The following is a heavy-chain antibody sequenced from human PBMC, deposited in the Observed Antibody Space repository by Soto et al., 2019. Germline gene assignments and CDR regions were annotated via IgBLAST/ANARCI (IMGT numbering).Heavy chain of an antibody. J-gene: IGHJ4*02. Sequence: QVLLQQWGAGLLKPSETLSLTCAVYRGSLSGYYWSWIRQSPGKGREWIGEINGSGSTNYNPSLKSRVTLSIDTSRNQFSLRLSSVTAADTAVFFCASRMGSGRYYFDYWGQGTLVTVSS. CDR2: INGSGST. CDR3: ASRMGSGRYYFDY. CDR1: RGSLSGYY. V-gene: IGHV4-34*01. D-gene: IGHD3-10*01.